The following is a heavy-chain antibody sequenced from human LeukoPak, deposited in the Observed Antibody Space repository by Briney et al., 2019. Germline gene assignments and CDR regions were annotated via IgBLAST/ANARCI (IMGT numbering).Heavy chain of an antibody. CDR2: ISAYNGNT. CDR3: ARVDYDFWSGYSAFDY. CDR1: GYTFTIYG. V-gene: IGHV1-18*01. D-gene: IGHD3-3*01. J-gene: IGHJ4*02. Sequence: ASVKVSCKASGYTFTIYGISWVRQAPGQGLEWMGWISAYNGNTNYAQKLQGRVTMTTDTSTSTAYMELRSLRSDDTAVYYCARVDYDFWSGYSAFDYWGQGTLVTVSS.